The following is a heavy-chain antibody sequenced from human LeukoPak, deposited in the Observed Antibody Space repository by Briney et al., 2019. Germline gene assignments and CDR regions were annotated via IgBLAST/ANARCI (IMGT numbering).Heavy chain of an antibody. CDR1: GYTFTGYF. D-gene: IGHD3-10*01. V-gene: IGHV1-2*02. CDR3: ARTLAVRGGTNDY. Sequence: ASVKVSCKTSGYTFTGYFLHWVRQAPGQGLQWMGKINPNNGDTNYAQNFQGRVTLTRDTSISTAYLELSRLRSDDTAMHYCARTLAVRGGTNDYWGQGTLVTVSS. CDR2: INPNNGDT. J-gene: IGHJ4*02.